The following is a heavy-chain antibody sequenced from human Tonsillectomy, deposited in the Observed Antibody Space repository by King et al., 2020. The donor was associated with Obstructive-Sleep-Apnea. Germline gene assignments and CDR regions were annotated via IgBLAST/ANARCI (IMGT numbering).Heavy chain of an antibody. D-gene: IGHD2-15*01. CDR2: IIPIFDTA. Sequence: VQLVESGAEVKKPGSSVKVSCKASGGTFSSYAISWVRQAPGQGLEWMGGIIPIFDTANYAQKFQGRVTITADESTSTAYMELSSLRSEDTAMYYCARANLGYCSGGSCYSLDFWGQGTLVTVSS. J-gene: IGHJ4*02. V-gene: IGHV1-69*01. CDR1: GGTFSSYA. CDR3: ARANLGYCSGGSCYSLDF.